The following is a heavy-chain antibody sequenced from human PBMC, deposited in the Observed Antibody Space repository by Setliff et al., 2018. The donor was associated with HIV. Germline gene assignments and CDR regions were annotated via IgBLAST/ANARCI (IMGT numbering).Heavy chain of an antibody. V-gene: IGHV4-59*01. J-gene: IGHJ4*02. D-gene: IGHD3-3*01. CDR1: GLSMSYNY. CDR2: VHYSGST. Sequence: NPSETLSLTCTVSGLSMSYNYWTRIRQSPGKGLEWIGYVHYSGSTRYNPSLKSRVTISVDTSKKKFSLKLTSMTATDTAVYYCASEKKAWSVSDSFYEYWGQGVPVTVSS. CDR3: ASEKKAWSVSDSFYEY.